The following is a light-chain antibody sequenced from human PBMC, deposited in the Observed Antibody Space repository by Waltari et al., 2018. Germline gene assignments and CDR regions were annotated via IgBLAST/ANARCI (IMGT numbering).Light chain of an antibody. CDR2: KVS. CDR3: MQGTHWPYT. J-gene: IGKJ2*01. CDR1: QSLVYSDGNIY. V-gene: IGKV2-30*01. Sequence: DAVLTQSPLALPVTLGPPASPSCRPSQSLVYSDGNIYLNWFQQRPGQSPRPLIYKVSDRHSGVPDRFSGSGSGTDFTLKISRVEADDIGVYYCMQGTHWPYTFGQGTKLEI.